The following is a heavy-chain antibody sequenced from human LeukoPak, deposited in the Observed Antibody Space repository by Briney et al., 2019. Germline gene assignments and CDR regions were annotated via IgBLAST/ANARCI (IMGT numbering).Heavy chain of an antibody. CDR3: ARGGGRTPDY. CDR2: IKQDGSDK. V-gene: IGHV3-7*01. D-gene: IGHD1-26*01. CDR1: GFTFSSYW. Sequence: GGSLRLSCAASGFTFSSYWMSWVRQVPGKGLEWVAKIKQDGSDKYYVDSVKGRFTISRDNAKNSLFLQINSLRAEDTAVYYCARGGGRTPDYWGQGTLVTVSS. J-gene: IGHJ4*02.